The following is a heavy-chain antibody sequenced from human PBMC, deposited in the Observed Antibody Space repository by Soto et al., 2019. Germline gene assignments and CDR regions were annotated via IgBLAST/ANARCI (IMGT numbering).Heavy chain of an antibody. D-gene: IGHD2-8*01. CDR3: ARSGAYCTSITCLFDSF. Sequence: QAQLVQSGAEVKKPGASVKVSCRASGYTFTSYGYAWVRQATGQGLEWRGWISAYNGDTNYAQKFQDRVTLTTDTSTTTAYMQLRNLGSDDTAVYYCARSGAYCTSITCLFDSFWGLGTLVTVSS. V-gene: IGHV1-18*01. CDR2: ISAYNGDT. CDR1: GYTFTSYG. J-gene: IGHJ4*02.